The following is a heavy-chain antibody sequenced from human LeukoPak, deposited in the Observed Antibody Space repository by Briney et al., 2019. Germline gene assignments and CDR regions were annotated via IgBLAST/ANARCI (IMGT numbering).Heavy chain of an antibody. CDR2: IKRDGSQK. Sequence: GGSLRLSWAAPGFSFSSNWMGWVRQAPGKGLEWVAHIKRDGSQKYYLDSVKGRFTISRDNAKNSLYLQMNSLRVEDTAVYYCARLGLEVGGPNWFDPWGQGTLVTVSS. CDR1: GFSFSSNW. CDR3: ARLGLEVGGPNWFDP. D-gene: IGHD1-1*01. J-gene: IGHJ5*02. V-gene: IGHV3-7*01.